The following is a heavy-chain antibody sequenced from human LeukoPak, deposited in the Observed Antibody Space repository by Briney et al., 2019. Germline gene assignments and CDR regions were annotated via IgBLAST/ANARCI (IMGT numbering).Heavy chain of an antibody. CDR1: GYTFTGYY. V-gene: IGHV1-2*02. Sequence: ASVKVSCKASGYTFTGYYMHWVRQAPGQGLEWMGWINPNSGGTNYAQKFQGRVTMTRDTSISTAYMELSRLRSDDTAVYYCARDQYYDFWSGYSYYYYGMVVWGQGTTVTVSS. D-gene: IGHD3-3*01. CDR2: INPNSGGT. J-gene: IGHJ6*02. CDR3: ARDQYYDFWSGYSYYYYGMVV.